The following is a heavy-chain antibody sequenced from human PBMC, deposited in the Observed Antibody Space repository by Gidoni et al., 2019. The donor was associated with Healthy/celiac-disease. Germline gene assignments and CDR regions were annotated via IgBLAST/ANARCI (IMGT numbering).Heavy chain of an antibody. CDR1: GFPFSSYS. D-gene: IGHD3-16*01. V-gene: IGHV3-21*01. Sequence: EVQLVESGGGLVKPGGSLRLSCAASGFPFSSYSMNWVRQAPGKGLEWVSSISSSSSYIYYADSVKGRFTISRDNAKNSLYLQMNSLRAEDTAVYYYARGAVAWTFGGVIAHWGQGTLVTVSS. CDR3: ARGAVAWTFGGVIAH. J-gene: IGHJ5*02. CDR2: ISSSSSYI.